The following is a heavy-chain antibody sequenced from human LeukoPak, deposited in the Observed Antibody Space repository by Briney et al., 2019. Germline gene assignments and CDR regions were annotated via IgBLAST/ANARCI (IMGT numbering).Heavy chain of an antibody. CDR3: ARDSEAQLLSGIFGAGSFFGYLDY. D-gene: IGHD2-2*01. Sequence: SETLSLTCTVSGGSISTYYWTWIRQPPGKGLEWIGYIYYSGSTNYNPSLKSRVTISVDTSKNQFSLKLSSVTAADTAVYYCARDSEAQLLSGIFGAGSFFGYLDYWGQGTLVTVSS. CDR2: IYYSGST. CDR1: GGSISTYY. V-gene: IGHV4-59*01. J-gene: IGHJ4*02.